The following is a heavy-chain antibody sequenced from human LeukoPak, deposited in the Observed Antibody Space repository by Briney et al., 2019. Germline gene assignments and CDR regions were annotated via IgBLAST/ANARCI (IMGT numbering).Heavy chain of an antibody. CDR3: AKDLVAGGYFDY. D-gene: IGHD2-15*01. CDR2: ISGSGGST. CDR1: GFTFSSYA. J-gene: IGHJ4*02. Sequence: PGGSLRLSCAASGFTFSSYAMSWVCQAPGKGLEWVSAISGSGGSTYYADSVKGRFTISRDNSKNTLYLQMNSLRAEDTAVYYCAKDLVAGGYFDYWGQGTLVTVSS. V-gene: IGHV3-23*01.